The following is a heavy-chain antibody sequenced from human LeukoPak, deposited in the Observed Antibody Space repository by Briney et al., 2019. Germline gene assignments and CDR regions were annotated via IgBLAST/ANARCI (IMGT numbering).Heavy chain of an antibody. V-gene: IGHV1-69*04. CDR2: IIPILGIA. J-gene: IGHJ4*02. CDR1: GGTFSSYA. D-gene: IGHD3-22*01. Sequence: ASVKVSCKASGGTFSSYAISWVRQAPGQGLEWMGRIIPILGIANYAQKFQSRVTITADKSTSTAYMELSSLRSEDTAVYYCARSNRLSYYDSSGYLLQWGQGTLVTVSS. CDR3: ARSNRLSYYDSSGYLLQ.